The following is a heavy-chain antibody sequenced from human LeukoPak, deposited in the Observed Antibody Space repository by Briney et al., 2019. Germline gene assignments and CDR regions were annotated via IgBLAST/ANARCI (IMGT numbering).Heavy chain of an antibody. CDR1: GFGFSSHW. Sequence: EGSLRLSCAASGFGFSSHWMHWVRQAPGKGLVWVSRSNSDGSVRNYADSVEGRFIISRDNVKNTLYLQMNNLGVEDTAVYFCARDPSVNNAIGYNWFDHWGQGALVTVSS. J-gene: IGHJ5*02. D-gene: IGHD2/OR15-2a*01. CDR2: SNSDGSVR. V-gene: IGHV3-74*01. CDR3: ARDPSVNNAIGYNWFDH.